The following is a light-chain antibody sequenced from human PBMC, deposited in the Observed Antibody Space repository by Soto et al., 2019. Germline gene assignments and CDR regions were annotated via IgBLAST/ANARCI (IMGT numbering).Light chain of an antibody. J-gene: IGLJ2*01. CDR2: EVD. CDR3: YSYTSTSTRI. Sequence: QSALTQHASVSGSPGQSITISCTGTSSDVGYDKFVSWYQQYPGTAPKLLIYEVDSRPSGVSNRFSGSKSGNTASLTISGLQAEDEADYFCYSYTSTSTRIFGGGTKLTVL. V-gene: IGLV2-14*01. CDR1: SSDVGYDKF.